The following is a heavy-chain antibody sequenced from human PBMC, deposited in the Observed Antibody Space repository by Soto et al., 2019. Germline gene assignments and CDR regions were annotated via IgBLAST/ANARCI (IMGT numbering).Heavy chain of an antibody. Sequence: QVQLVESGGGVVQPGRSLRLSCAASGFTFSSYAMHWVRQAPGKGLEWVAVISYDGSNKYYADSVKGRFTISRDNSKNTLYLQMNSLRAEDTAVYYCARDVLTGSSWAYYYYYGMDVWGQGTTVTVSS. CDR3: ARDVLTGSSWAYYYYYGMDV. J-gene: IGHJ6*02. CDR2: ISYDGSNK. V-gene: IGHV3-30-3*01. D-gene: IGHD6-13*01. CDR1: GFTFSSYA.